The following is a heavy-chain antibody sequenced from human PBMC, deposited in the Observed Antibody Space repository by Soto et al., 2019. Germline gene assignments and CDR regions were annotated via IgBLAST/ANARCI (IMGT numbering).Heavy chain of an antibody. V-gene: IGHV3-33*01. CDR2: IRYDGSNT. CDR3: ARDGVGATTYFGYFDY. CDR1: GFTFSGYG. D-gene: IGHD1-26*01. Sequence: GGSTRLPCAASGFTFSGYGMHWVRQAPGKGLEWVAVIRYDGSNTYYADSVKGRFTISRDNPKNTLYLQMNSLRAEDTAVYYCARDGVGATTYFGYFDYWGQGTLVTVSS. J-gene: IGHJ4*02.